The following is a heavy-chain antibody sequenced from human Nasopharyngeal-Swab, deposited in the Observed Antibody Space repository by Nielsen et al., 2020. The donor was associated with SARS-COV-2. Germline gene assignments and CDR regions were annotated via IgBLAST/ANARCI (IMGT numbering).Heavy chain of an antibody. J-gene: IGHJ4*01. CDR1: GYHFANYW. D-gene: IGHD6-19*01. Sequence: ESLKISCRGSGYHFANYWIGWVRQMPGKGLEWMGIISPADSDTEYSPSFQGQVTISADRSISTAYLQWSSLRASDTAMYYCARRDSSGPDFDSWGHGTLVTVSS. V-gene: IGHV5-51*01. CDR2: ISPADSDT. CDR3: ARRDSSGPDFDS.